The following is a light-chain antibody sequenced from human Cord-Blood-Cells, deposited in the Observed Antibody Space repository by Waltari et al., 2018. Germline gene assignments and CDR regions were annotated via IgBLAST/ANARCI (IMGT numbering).Light chain of an antibody. Sequence: DIVMTQSPDSLAVFLGERDTINCKSSQCVLYSSNNKNYLAWYQQKPGQPPKLLIYWASTRESGVPDRFSGSGSGTDFTLTISSLQAEDVAVYYCQQYYSTPYSFGQGPSWRSN. CDR1: QCVLYSSNNKNY. CDR2: WAS. J-gene: IGKJ2*03. V-gene: IGKV4-1*01. CDR3: QQYYSTPYS.